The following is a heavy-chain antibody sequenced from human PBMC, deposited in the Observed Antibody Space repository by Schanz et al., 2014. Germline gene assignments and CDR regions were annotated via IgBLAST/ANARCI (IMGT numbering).Heavy chain of an antibody. CDR1: GLTFTSAW. J-gene: IGHJ5*02. D-gene: IGHD3-9*01. CDR2: ISASGGDT. V-gene: IGHV3-23*04. Sequence: EVQLVESGGGLVKPGGSLRLSCATSGLTFTSAWMSWVRQAPGKGLEWVSVISASGGDTYYADSVKGRFTMSRDNSKNTLYLQMNSLRAEDTAVYYCAKAADWPVTRFDPWGQGTLVTVSS. CDR3: AKAADWPVTRFDP.